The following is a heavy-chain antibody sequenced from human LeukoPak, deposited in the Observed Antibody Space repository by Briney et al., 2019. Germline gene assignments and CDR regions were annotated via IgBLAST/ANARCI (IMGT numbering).Heavy chain of an antibody. J-gene: IGHJ6*03. CDR1: GFTFSSYG. V-gene: IGHV3-30*03. CDR3: ARLYSGYGNNYYYMDV. Sequence: GRSLRLSCAASGFTFSSYGMHWVRQAPGKGLEWVAVISYDGSNKYYADSVKGRFTISRDNSKNTLYLQMNSLRADDTAVYYCARLYSGYGNNYYYMDVWGKGTTVTVSS. D-gene: IGHD5-12*01. CDR2: ISYDGSNK.